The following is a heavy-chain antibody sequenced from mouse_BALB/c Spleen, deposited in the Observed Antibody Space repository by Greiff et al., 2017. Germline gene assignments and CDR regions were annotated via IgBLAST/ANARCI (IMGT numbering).Heavy chain of an antibody. CDR3: ARKGDVPFAY. CDR2: ISSGGSYT. Sequence: EVKLMESGGDLVKPGGSLKLSCAASGFTFSSYGMSWVRQTPDKRLEWVATISSGGSYTYYPDSVKGRFTISRDNAKNTLYLQMSSLKSEDTAMYYCARKGDVPFAYWGQGTLVTVSA. D-gene: IGHD3-3*01. CDR1: GFTFSSYG. J-gene: IGHJ3*01. V-gene: IGHV5-6*01.